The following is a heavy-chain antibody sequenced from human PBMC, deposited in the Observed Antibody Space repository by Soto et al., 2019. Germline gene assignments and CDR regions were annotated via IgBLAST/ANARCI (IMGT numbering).Heavy chain of an antibody. D-gene: IGHD3-3*01. Sequence: GGSLRLSCAASGFTVSSNYMSWVRQAPGKGLEWVSVIYSGGSTYYADSVKGRFTISRDNSKNTLYLQMNSLRAEDTAVYYCARSRLYDFWSGYLQWGMDVWGQGTTVTVSS. V-gene: IGHV3-53*01. CDR2: IYSGGST. CDR1: GFTVSSNY. CDR3: ARSRLYDFWSGYLQWGMDV. J-gene: IGHJ6*02.